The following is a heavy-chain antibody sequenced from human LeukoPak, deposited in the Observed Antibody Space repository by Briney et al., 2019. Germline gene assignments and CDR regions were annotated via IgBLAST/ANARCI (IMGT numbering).Heavy chain of an antibody. D-gene: IGHD2-2*02. CDR1: GYSFTNHD. CDR2: INPDNGNT. V-gene: IGHV1-3*03. CDR3: TLYKY. J-gene: IGHJ4*02. Sequence: ASVKVSCKASGYSFTNHDMHWVRQAPGQRLEWMGCINPDNGNTKYSQEFQGRGTITRDTSANTAYMELSSLSSEDMAVYYSTLYKYWGKGTMVTASS.